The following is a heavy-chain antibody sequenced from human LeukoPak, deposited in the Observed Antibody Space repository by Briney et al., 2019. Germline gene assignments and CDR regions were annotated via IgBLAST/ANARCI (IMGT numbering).Heavy chain of an antibody. CDR2: ISGSSSYI. CDR3: ARDYGGNSNKVLDY. CDR1: GFTFSSYS. V-gene: IGHV3-21*01. Sequence: PGGSLRLSCAASGFTFSSYSMNWVRQAPGKGLEWVSSISGSSSYIYYADSVKGRFTISRDNAKNSLYLQMNSLRAEDTAVYYCARDYGGNSNKVLDYWGQGTLVTVSS. D-gene: IGHD4-23*01. J-gene: IGHJ4*02.